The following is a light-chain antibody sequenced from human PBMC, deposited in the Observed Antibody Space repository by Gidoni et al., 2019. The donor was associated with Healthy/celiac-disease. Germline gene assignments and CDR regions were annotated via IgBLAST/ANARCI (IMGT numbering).Light chain of an antibody. Sequence: SLLTPPPSASGTPGQRVTFSCSGSSSNIGSNTVNWYQHLPGTAPKLLIYSNNQRPSGVPDRFSGSKSGTSASLAISGLQSEDEADYYCAAWDDSLNGLVFGGGTKLTVL. CDR2: SNN. V-gene: IGLV1-44*01. CDR1: SSNIGSNT. CDR3: AAWDDSLNGLV. J-gene: IGLJ3*02.